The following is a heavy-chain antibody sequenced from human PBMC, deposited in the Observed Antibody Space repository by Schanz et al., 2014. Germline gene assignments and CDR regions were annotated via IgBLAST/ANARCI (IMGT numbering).Heavy chain of an antibody. CDR2: VRNRRNSDII. D-gene: IGHD1-7*01. CDR1: GFTLTSYA. Sequence: EVQVVESGGGLVQPGGSLRLSCEASGFTLTSYALTWVRQAPGKGLEWLGRVRNRRNSDIIEYAASVEGRFTISRDESKNSVYLQMNSLQTDDTAVYYCFSMHYGNSVYWGQGTLVTVSS. CDR3: FSMHYGNSVY. J-gene: IGHJ4*02. V-gene: IGHV3-72*01.